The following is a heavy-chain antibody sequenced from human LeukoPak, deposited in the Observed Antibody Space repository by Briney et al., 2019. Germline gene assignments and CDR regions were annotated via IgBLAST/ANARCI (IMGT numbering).Heavy chain of an antibody. CDR1: GFTFSSYG. CDR2: ISGSGGST. J-gene: IGHJ4*02. V-gene: IGHV3-23*01. D-gene: IGHD3-9*01. Sequence: GGSLRLSCAASGFTFSSYGMSWVRQAPGKGLEWVSAISGSGGSTYYADSVKGRFTISRDNSKNTLYLQMNSLRAEDTAVYYCAKDMGYYDILTGYHNFDYWGQGTLVTVSS. CDR3: AKDMGYYDILTGYHNFDY.